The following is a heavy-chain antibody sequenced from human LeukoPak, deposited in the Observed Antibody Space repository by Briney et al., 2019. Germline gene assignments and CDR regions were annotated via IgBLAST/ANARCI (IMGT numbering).Heavy chain of an antibody. D-gene: IGHD6-19*01. Sequence: SQTLSLTCAVYGGSFSGYYWSWIRQPPGKGLEWMGEINHSGSTNYHPSLKSRVTISVDTSKNQFSLKLSSVTAADTAVYYCARSIAVAGVCWFDPWGQGTLVTVSS. V-gene: IGHV4-34*01. CDR1: GGSFSGYY. J-gene: IGHJ5*02. CDR3: ARSIAVAGVCWFDP. CDR2: INHSGST.